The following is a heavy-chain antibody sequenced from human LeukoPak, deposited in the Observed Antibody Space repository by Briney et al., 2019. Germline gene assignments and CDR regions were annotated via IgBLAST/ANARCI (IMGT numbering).Heavy chain of an antibody. D-gene: IGHD1-26*01. Sequence: GGSLRLSCAASGFTFSSYWMGWVRQAPGKGLEWVANIKQDGSEKYYVASVKGRFTISRDNAKNSLYLQMNSLRAEDTAVYYCARGSQWELRPDAFDIWGQGTMVTVSS. CDR2: IKQDGSEK. CDR1: GFTFSSYW. CDR3: ARGSQWELRPDAFDI. V-gene: IGHV3-7*01. J-gene: IGHJ3*02.